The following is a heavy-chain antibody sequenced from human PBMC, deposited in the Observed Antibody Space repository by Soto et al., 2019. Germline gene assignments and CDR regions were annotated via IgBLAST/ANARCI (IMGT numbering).Heavy chain of an antibody. CDR1: GGSISSSHW. D-gene: IGHD3-9*01. CDR2: ISHSATS. V-gene: IGHV4-4*02. CDR3: ARVVLTITRGAFDA. Sequence: QVQLQESGPGLVKPSVTLSLTCAVSGGSISSSHWWTWVRQSPGKGLEYIGEISHSATSNSNPSLDSRVALTVDKSKNHFSLTLTSVTAGDTAVYYCARVVLTITRGAFDAWCQGTLVIVSS. J-gene: IGHJ3*01.